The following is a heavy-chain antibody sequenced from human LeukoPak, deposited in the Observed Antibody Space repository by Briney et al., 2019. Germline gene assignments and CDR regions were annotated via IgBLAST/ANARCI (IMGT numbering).Heavy chain of an antibody. Sequence: PGGSLRLSCAASGFTFSSYSMNWVRQAPGKGLEWVSSISSSSSYIYYADSVKGRFTISRDNAKNSLYLQMNSLRAEDTAVYYCARVLGSSGYYYDTMSGSDYWGQGTLVTVSS. V-gene: IGHV3-21*01. J-gene: IGHJ4*02. CDR2: ISSSSSYI. D-gene: IGHD3-22*01. CDR3: ARVLGSSGYYYDTMSGSDY. CDR1: GFTFSSYS.